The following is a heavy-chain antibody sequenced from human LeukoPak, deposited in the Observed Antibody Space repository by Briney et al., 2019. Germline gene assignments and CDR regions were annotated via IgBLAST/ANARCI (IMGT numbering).Heavy chain of an antibody. Sequence: SETLSLTCTVSGGSISSSSYYWGWIRQPPGKGLEWIGSIYYSGSTYYNPSLKSRVTISVDTSKNQFSLKLSSVTAADMAVYYCARQGTTDGDYWKAFDIWGQGTMVTVSS. CDR1: GGSISSSSYY. V-gene: IGHV4-39*01. J-gene: IGHJ3*02. CDR3: ARQGTTDGDYWKAFDI. CDR2: IYYSGST. D-gene: IGHD4-17*01.